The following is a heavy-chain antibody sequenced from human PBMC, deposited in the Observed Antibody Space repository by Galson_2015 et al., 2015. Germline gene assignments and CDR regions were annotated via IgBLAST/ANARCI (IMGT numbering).Heavy chain of an antibody. Sequence: SLRLSCAASGFTFSSYSMNWVRQAPGKGLEWVSYISSSSSTIYYADSVKGRFTISRDNAKNSLYLQMDSLRDGDTAVYYCARELPYGDFTLDYWGQGTLVSVSS. D-gene: IGHD4-17*01. CDR3: ARELPYGDFTLDY. CDR1: GFTFSSYS. CDR2: ISSSSSTI. V-gene: IGHV3-48*02. J-gene: IGHJ4*02.